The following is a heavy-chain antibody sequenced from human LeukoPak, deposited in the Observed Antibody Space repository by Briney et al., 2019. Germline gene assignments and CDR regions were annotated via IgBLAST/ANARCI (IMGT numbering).Heavy chain of an antibody. D-gene: IGHD3-16*02. CDR3: ARGPYDYVWGSYRPIDY. J-gene: IGHJ4*02. CDR1: GGSISSSSYY. V-gene: IGHV4-39*01. Sequence: SETLSLTCTVSGGSISSSSYYWGWIRQPPGKGLEWIGSIYYSGSTYYNPSLKSRVTISVDTSKNQFSLKLSSVTAADTAVYYCARGPYDYVWGSYRPIDYWGQGTLVTVSS. CDR2: IYYSGST.